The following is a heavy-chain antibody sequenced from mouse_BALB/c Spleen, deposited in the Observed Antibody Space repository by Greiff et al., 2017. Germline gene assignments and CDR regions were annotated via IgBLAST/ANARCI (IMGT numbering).Heavy chain of an antibody. D-gene: IGHD3-3*01. Sequence: EVKLVESGGGLVQPGGSRKLSCAASGFTFSSFGMHWVRQAPEKGLEWVAYISSGSSTIYYADTVKGRFTISRDNPKNTLFPQMTSLRSEDTAMYYCARRTASYAMDYWGQGTSVTVSS. J-gene: IGHJ4*01. CDR3: ARRTASYAMDY. V-gene: IGHV5-17*02. CDR2: ISSGSSTI. CDR1: GFTFSSFG.